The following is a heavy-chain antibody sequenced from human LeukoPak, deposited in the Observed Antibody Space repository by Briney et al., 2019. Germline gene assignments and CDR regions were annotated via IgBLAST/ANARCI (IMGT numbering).Heavy chain of an antibody. CDR3: ARDLRASDH. CDR1: GFTLSDYW. J-gene: IGHJ4*02. Sequence: GGSLRLSCAASGFTLSDYWMYWVRQAPGEGLVWVSRTRPDGSFTTYADPVKGRFSISRDIAKSTLYLQMNSLRAEDTAVYYCARDLRASDHWGQGTLVTVSS. V-gene: IGHV3-74*01. CDR2: TRPDGSFT.